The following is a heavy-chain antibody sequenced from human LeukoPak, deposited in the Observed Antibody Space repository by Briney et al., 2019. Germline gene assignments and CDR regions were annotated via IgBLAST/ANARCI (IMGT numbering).Heavy chain of an antibody. CDR1: GYTFTSYG. CDR2: ISAYNGNT. V-gene: IGHV1-18*01. Sequence: ASVKVSCKASGYTFTSYGISWVRQAPGQGLEWMGWISAYNGNTNYAQKLQGRVTMTTDTSTSAAYMELRSLRSDDTAVYYCARDTAAVAGNWFDPWGQGTLVTVSS. D-gene: IGHD6-19*01. J-gene: IGHJ5*02. CDR3: ARDTAAVAGNWFDP.